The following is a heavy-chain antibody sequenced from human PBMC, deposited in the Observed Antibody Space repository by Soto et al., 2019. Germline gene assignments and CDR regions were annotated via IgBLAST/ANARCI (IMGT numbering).Heavy chain of an antibody. CDR1: GFTFSSHA. CDR2: ITGSGGST. J-gene: IGHJ5*02. Sequence: GGSLRLSCAASGFTFSSHAMSWVRQAPGKGLEWVSGITGSGGSTYYIDSVKGRFTISRDNSKNTLYLQMSSLRVEDTAVYYCAKAGAMVRGVYPFDPWGQGTLVTVSS. D-gene: IGHD3-10*01. CDR3: AKAGAMVRGVYPFDP. V-gene: IGHV3-23*01.